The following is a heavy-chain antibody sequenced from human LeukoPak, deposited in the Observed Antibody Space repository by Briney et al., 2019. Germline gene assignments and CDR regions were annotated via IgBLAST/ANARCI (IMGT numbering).Heavy chain of an antibody. CDR1: GGSISSSSYY. Sequence: SETLSLTCTVSGGSISSSSYYWGWIRQPPGKGLEWIGSIYYSGSTYYNPSLKSRVTISVDTSKNQFSLKLSSVTAADTAVYYCASVVDYYVWRSYPNTYYFDYWGQGTLVTVSS. CDR3: ASVVDYYVWRSYPNTYYFDY. CDR2: IYYSGST. V-gene: IGHV4-39*01. J-gene: IGHJ4*02. D-gene: IGHD3-16*01.